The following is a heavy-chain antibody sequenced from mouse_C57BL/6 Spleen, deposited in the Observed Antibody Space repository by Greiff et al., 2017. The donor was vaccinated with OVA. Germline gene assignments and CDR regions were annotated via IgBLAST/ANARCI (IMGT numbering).Heavy chain of an antibody. J-gene: IGHJ2*01. Sequence: VQLQQSGAELVKPGASVKMSCKASGYTFTSYWITWVKQRTGQGLEWIGDIYPGSGSTNYNEKFKSKATLTVDTSSSTAYMQLSSLTSEDSAVYYCARSGSSWEGYWGQGTTLTVSS. CDR2: IYPGSGST. CDR3: ARSGSSWEGY. CDR1: GYTFTSYW. V-gene: IGHV1-55*01. D-gene: IGHD1-1*01.